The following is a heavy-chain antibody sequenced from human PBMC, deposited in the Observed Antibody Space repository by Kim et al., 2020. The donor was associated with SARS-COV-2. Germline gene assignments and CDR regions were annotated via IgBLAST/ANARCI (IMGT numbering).Heavy chain of an antibody. J-gene: IGHJ6*02. CDR3: ARDHHSWSRKGSYYYYGMDV. D-gene: IGHD1-26*01. CDR1: GYTFTSYG. V-gene: IGHV1-18*01. Sequence: ASVKVSCKASGYTFTSYGISWVRQAPGQGLEWMGWISAYNGNTNYAQKLQGRVTMTTDTSTSTAYMELRSLRSDDTAVYYCARDHHSWSRKGSYYYYGMDVWGQGTTVTVSS. CDR2: ISAYNGNT.